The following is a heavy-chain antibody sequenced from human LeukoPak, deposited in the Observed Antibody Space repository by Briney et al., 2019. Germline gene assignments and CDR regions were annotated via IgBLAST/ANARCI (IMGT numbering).Heavy chain of an antibody. CDR1: GFTFSVYE. CDR3: ASEGTTGTTWGPDY. Sequence: GGSLRLSCEASGFTFSVYEMTWLRQAPGKGLEWVSYISSSGSTIYYTDSVKGRFTISRDNAKNTLYLQMNSLRAEDTAVYYCASEGTTGTTWGPDYWGQGTLVTVSS. V-gene: IGHV3-48*03. CDR2: ISSSGSTI. D-gene: IGHD1-1*01. J-gene: IGHJ4*02.